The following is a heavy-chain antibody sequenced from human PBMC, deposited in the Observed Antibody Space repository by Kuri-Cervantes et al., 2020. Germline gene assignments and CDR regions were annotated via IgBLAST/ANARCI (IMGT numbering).Heavy chain of an antibody. CDR1: GGSINNYY. V-gene: IGHV4-4*07. CDR2: ISPSGST. Sequence: SETLSLTCSISGGSINNYYWNWFRQPAGKSMEWIGRISPSGSTNYNPSLMSRVTISIDKSKNQFSLNLRSVTAADTAVYYCARELLYFDLWGRGTLVTVSS. D-gene: IGHD1-26*01. CDR3: ARELLYFDL. J-gene: IGHJ2*01.